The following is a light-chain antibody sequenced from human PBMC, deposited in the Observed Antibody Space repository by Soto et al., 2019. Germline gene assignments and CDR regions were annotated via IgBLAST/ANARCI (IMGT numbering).Light chain of an antibody. J-gene: IGKJ2*01. Sequence: EIVMTQSPATLSVSPGERATLSCRASQSVSSNLAWYQQKRGQAPRLLIYGASTRPTGIPARFSGSGSGTEFTLTISSLQSEDFAVYYCQQLNNWPGTFGQGTKLEIK. CDR3: QQLNNWPGT. CDR1: QSVSSN. CDR2: GAS. V-gene: IGKV3-15*01.